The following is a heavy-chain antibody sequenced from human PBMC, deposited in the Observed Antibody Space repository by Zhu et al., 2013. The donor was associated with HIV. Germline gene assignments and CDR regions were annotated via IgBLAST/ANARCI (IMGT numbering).Heavy chain of an antibody. CDR3: ARSLVSDYPDFWSGYSENDAFDI. V-gene: IGHV1-69*06. CDR1: GGTFSSYA. J-gene: IGHJ3*02. Sequence: QVQLVQSGAEVKKPGSSVKVSCKASGGTFSSYAISWVRQAPGQGLEWMGGIIPIFGTANYAQKFQGRVTITADKSTSTAYMELSSLRSEDTAVYYCARSLVSDYPDFWSGYSENDAFDIWGQGTMVTVSS. D-gene: IGHD3-3*01. CDR2: IIPIFGTA.